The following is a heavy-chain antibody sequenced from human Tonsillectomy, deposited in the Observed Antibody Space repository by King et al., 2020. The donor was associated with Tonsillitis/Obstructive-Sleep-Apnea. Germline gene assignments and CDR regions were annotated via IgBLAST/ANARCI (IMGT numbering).Heavy chain of an antibody. Sequence: VQLQQWGAGLLKPSETLSLTCAVYGGSFSGYYWSWIRQPPGKGLEWIGEINHSGSTNYNPSLKSRVTISVDTSKNQFSLKLSSVTAADTAVYYCARGLWSGYYTGINYWGQGTLVTVSS. D-gene: IGHD3-3*01. V-gene: IGHV4-34*01. CDR2: INHSGST. CDR1: GGSFSGYY. J-gene: IGHJ4*02. CDR3: ARGLWSGYYTGINY.